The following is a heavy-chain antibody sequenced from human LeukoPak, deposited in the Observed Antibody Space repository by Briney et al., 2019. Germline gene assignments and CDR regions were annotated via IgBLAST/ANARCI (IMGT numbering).Heavy chain of an antibody. CDR3: AKDSYYDILTGYYIFDC. J-gene: IGHJ4*02. Sequence: AGRSLRLSCAASGFTFDDYAMHWVRQAPGKGLEWVSGISWNSGSIGYADSVKGRFTISRDNAKNSLYLQMNSLRAEDTALYYCAKDSYYDILTGYYIFDCWGQGTLVTVSS. CDR1: GFTFDDYA. D-gene: IGHD3-9*01. CDR2: ISWNSGSI. V-gene: IGHV3-9*01.